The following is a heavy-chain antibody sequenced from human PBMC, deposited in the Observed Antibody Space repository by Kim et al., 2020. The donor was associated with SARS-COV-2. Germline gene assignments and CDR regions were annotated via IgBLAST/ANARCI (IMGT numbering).Heavy chain of an antibody. CDR2: IYYSGSP. D-gene: IGHD6-13*01. J-gene: IGHJ4*02. CDR1: GGTISSYY. Sequence: SETLSLTCTVSGGTISSYYWSWIRQPPGKGLEWIGYIYYSGSPNYNHSLKSRVTISVDTSKNQFSLKLSSVTAADTAVYYCARAGSGIAAADHWGQGTL. V-gene: IGHV4-59*01. CDR3: ARAGSGIAAADH.